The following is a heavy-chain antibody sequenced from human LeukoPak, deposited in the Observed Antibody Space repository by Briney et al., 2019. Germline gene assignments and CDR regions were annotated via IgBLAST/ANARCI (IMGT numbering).Heavy chain of an antibody. V-gene: IGHV3-9*01. D-gene: IGHD3-16*01. CDR2: ISWNSGSI. J-gene: IGHJ4*02. CDR1: GFTFDDYA. CDR3: AEGQGGSFDY. Sequence: PGGSLRLSCAASGFTFDDYAMHWVRQAPGKGLEWVSGISWNSGSIGYADSVKGRFTISRDNSKNTLYLQMNSLRAEDTAVYYCAEGQGGSFDYWGQGTLVTVSS.